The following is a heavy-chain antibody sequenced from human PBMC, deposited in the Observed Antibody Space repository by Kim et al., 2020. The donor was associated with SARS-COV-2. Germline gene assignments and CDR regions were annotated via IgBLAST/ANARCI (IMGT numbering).Heavy chain of an antibody. J-gene: IGHJ6*02. D-gene: IGHD1-1*01. CDR3: ARGESRKRSNYGMDV. Sequence: DSVKGRFNISRENAKNSLYLQMNSPRAEDTAVYYCARGESRKRSNYGMDVWGQGTTVTVSS. V-gene: IGHV3-11*04.